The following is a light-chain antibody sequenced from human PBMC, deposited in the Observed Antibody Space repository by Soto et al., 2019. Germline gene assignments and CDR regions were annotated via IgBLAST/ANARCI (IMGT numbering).Light chain of an antibody. CDR2: KDS. CDR3: QSADSSDSYAGV. CDR1: ALSNHY. J-gene: IGLJ1*01. V-gene: IGLV3-25*03. Sequence: SYELTQPPSVSVCPGQTARISRSGDALSNHYASWYQQKPGHAPVLVMYKDSERPSGIPERFSGSSSGTTVTLTISGVQAEDEGDLYCQSADSSDSYAGVFGTGIKVTVL.